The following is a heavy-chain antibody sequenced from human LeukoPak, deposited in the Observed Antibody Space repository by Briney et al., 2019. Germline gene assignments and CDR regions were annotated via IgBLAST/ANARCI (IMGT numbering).Heavy chain of an antibody. CDR3: ARDSFAQFNGMDV. CDR2: IHYDGTT. V-gene: IGHV4-39*07. J-gene: IGHJ6*02. CDR1: GDSIRSNTWY. D-gene: IGHD3-10*01. Sequence: SETLSLTCTVSGDSIRSNTWYWGWIRQPPGRGLEWIGSIHYDGTTHYNPSLESRVTISVDTSRNQFSLMMNSVTAADTAVYYCARDSFAQFNGMDVWGQGTTVTVSS.